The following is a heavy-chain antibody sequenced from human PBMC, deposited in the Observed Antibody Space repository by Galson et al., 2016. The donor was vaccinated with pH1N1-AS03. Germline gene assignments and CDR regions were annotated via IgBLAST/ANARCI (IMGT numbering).Heavy chain of an antibody. D-gene: IGHD2-2*02. V-gene: IGHV4-4*07. J-gene: IGHJ4*02. Sequence: SETLSLTCTVSGDSISIDYWSWIRQSAGKGLEWIGRTHTSGGSNYNPSLKGRVTMSIDRSKNEISLKVTSVTAADTAVYYCSREALYSSVDCFDLWGQGTQVTVSS. CDR1: GDSISIDY. CDR3: SREALYSSVDCFDL. CDR2: THTSGGS.